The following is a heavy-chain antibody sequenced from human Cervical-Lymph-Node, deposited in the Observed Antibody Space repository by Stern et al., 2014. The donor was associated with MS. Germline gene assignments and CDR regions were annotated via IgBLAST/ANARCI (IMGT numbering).Heavy chain of an antibody. J-gene: IGHJ4*02. CDR2: ISAYNGNP. D-gene: IGHD5-12*01. Sequence: QVQLVESGAEVKKPGASVKVSCKAAGYTFTTYGISWVRQAPGQGLEWMGWISAYNGNPNYAQMLQGRVTMTTDTSTSTAYMELRSLRSDDRAVYYCARTLGRISGYDPVDYWGQGTLVTVSS. CDR3: ARTLGRISGYDPVDY. CDR1: GYTFTTYG. V-gene: IGHV1-18*01.